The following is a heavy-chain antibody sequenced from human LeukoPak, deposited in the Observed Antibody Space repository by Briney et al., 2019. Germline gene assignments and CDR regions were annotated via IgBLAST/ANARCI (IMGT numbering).Heavy chain of an antibody. CDR1: GGTFSSYA. Sequence: SVTVSCTASGGTFSSYAITWVRQAPEQGLEWMGGIIPIFGTANYAQKFQGRVTITADKSTSTAYMELSSLRSEDTAVYYCARDITMAYGMDVWGKGTTVTVSS. J-gene: IGHJ6*04. D-gene: IGHD3-10*01. CDR2: IIPIFGTA. V-gene: IGHV1-69*06. CDR3: ARDITMAYGMDV.